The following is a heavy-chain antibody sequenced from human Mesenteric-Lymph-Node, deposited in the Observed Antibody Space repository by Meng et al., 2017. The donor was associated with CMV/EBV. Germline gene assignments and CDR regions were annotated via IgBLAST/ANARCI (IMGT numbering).Heavy chain of an antibody. CDR2: ISWNSDTI. CDR3: AKGYGIHGLAVRRGLDC. CDR1: GFTFDDYA. D-gene: IGHD6-6*01. V-gene: IGHV3-9*01. J-gene: IGHJ4*02. Sequence: GGSLRLSCAASGFTFDDYAMHWVRQPPGKGLEWVSGISWNSDTIGYADSVKGRFTTSRDNAKNSLYLQINSLRAEDTALYYCAKGYGIHGLAVRRGLDCWGQGTLVTASS.